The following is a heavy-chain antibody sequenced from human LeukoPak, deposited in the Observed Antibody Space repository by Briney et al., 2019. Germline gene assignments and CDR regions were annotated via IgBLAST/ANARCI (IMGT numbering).Heavy chain of an antibody. CDR3: AKVTYYYDSSGYYDLYYFDY. Sequence: GGSLRLSCAVSGFTFSSYAMSWVRQAPGKGLEWVSAISGSGGSTYYADSVKGRFTISRDNSKNTLYLQMNSLRAEDTAVYYCAKVTYYYDSSGYYDLYYFDYWGQGTLVTVSS. CDR1: GFTFSSYA. CDR2: ISGSGGST. V-gene: IGHV3-23*01. J-gene: IGHJ4*02. D-gene: IGHD3-22*01.